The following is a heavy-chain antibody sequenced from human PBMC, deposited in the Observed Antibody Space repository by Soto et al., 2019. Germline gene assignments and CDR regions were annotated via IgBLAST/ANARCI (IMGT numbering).Heavy chain of an antibody. CDR2: IWYDGSNK. V-gene: IGHV3-33*01. J-gene: IGHJ6*02. Sequence: QVQLVESGGGVVQPGRSLRLSCAASGFTFSSYGMHWVRQAPGKGLEWVAVIWYDGSNKYYADSVKGRFTISRGNSKNTVYLQMNSLRAEDTAVYYCARHGVVTAIPTRGYYYSGRGVWGQGPTVTVSS. D-gene: IGHD2-21*02. CDR3: ARHGVVTAIPTRGYYYSGRGV. CDR1: GFTFSSYG.